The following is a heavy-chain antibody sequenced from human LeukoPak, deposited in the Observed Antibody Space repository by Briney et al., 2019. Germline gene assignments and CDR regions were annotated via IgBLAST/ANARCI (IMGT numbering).Heavy chain of an antibody. D-gene: IGHD2-2*01. J-gene: IGHJ4*02. CDR3: GSIQKGYCSSTSCSDY. CDR1: GGSISSYY. V-gene: IGHV4-59*01. Sequence: PSETLSLTCTVSGGSISSYYWSWVRQPPGKGLEWIGYIYYSGSTNYNPSLKSRVTISVDTSKNQFSLKLSPVTAADTAVYYCGSIQKGYCSSTSCSDYWGQGTLVTVSS. CDR2: IYYSGST.